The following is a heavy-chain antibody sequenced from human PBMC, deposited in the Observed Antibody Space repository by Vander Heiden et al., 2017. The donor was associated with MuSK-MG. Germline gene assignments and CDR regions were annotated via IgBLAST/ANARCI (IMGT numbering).Heavy chain of an antibody. CDR2: ISAYNGNT. V-gene: IGHV1-18*01. Sequence: QVQLVQSGAEVKKPGASVKVSCKASGYTFTTYGISWVRQAPGQGLEWRGWISAYNGNTKYAQRLQGRVTMTTDTSTTTAYMELRSLRSDDTAGYYCARDGISGYETHWGQGTLVTVSS. CDR3: ARDGISGYETH. J-gene: IGHJ4*02. CDR1: GYTFTTYG. D-gene: IGHD5-12*01.